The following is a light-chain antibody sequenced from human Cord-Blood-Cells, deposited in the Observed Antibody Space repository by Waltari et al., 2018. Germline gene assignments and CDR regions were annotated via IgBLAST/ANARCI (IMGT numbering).Light chain of an antibody. J-gene: IGLJ3*02. CDR3: SSYTSSSTWV. V-gene: IGLV2-14*01. Sequence: QSALTQPASVSGSPGQSITISCTGTSSDVGGYNYVSWYQQHPGKAPKLMIYYVSTRPSGVSNRVSCSNSGNTASLTISGLQAEDEAEYYCSSYTSSSTWVVGGGTKLTVL. CDR1: SSDVGGYNY. CDR2: YVS.